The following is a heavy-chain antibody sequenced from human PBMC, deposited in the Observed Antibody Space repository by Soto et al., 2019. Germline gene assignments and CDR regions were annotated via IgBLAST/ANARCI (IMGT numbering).Heavy chain of an antibody. CDR3: ARTYSSSWYYYYYYGMDV. V-gene: IGHV3-30-3*01. J-gene: IGHJ6*02. CDR2: ISYDGSNK. Sequence: GSLRLSCAASGFTFSSYAMHWVRQAPGKGLEWVAVISYDGSNKYYADSVKGRFTISRDNSKNTLYLQMNSLRAEDTAVYYCARTYSSSWYYYYYYGMDVWGQGTTVTVSS. D-gene: IGHD6-13*01. CDR1: GFTFSSYA.